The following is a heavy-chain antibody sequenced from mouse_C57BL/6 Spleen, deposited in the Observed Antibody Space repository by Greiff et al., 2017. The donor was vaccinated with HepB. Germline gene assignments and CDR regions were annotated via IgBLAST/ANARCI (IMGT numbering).Heavy chain of an antibody. CDR1: GFTFSDYG. V-gene: IGHV5-17*01. D-gene: IGHD2-3*01. CDR3: ANIYDGYYWFGY. CDR2: ISSGSSTI. J-gene: IGHJ3*01. Sequence: EVQLVESGGGLVKPGGSLKLSCAASGFTFSDYGMHWVRQAPEKGLEWVAYISSGSSTIYYADTVKGRFTISRDNAKNTLLLQMTSLRSEDTAMYYCANIYDGYYWFGYWGQGTLVTVSA.